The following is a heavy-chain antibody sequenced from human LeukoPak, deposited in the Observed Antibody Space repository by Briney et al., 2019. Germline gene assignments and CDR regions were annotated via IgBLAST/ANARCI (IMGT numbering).Heavy chain of an antibody. J-gene: IGHJ6*03. CDR1: GGSFSGYY. V-gene: IGHV4-34*01. CDR3: ARKARGITMVRGVIYYYYYMDV. CDR2: INHSGST. D-gene: IGHD3-10*01. Sequence: PSETLSLTCAVCGGSFSGYYWSWIRQPPGKGLEWIGEINHSGSTNYNPSLKSRVTISVDTSKNQFSLKLSSVTAADTAVYYCARKARGITMVRGVIYYYYYMDVWGKGTTVTVSS.